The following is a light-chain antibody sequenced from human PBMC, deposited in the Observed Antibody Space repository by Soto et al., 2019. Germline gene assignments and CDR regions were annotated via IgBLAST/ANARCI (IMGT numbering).Light chain of an antibody. CDR2: EVS. CDR1: NSDVGGYNY. J-gene: IGLJ1*01. Sequence: QSALTQPASVSGSPGQSITTSCTGTNSDVGGYNYVSWYQQHPGKAPKLMIYEVSNRPSGVSNRFSGSKSGNTASLTISELQAEDEADYYCSSYTTTNTYVFGTGTKVTVL. CDR3: SSYTTTNTYV. V-gene: IGLV2-14*01.